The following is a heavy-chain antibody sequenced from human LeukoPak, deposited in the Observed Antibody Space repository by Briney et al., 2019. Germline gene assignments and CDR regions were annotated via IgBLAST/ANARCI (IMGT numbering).Heavy chain of an antibody. V-gene: IGHV3-30*02. CDR2: IQNDGRNH. CDR3: AKETCSSTSCSTDY. J-gene: IGHJ4*02. CDR1: GFSFSSHY. Sequence: GGSLRLSCAASGFSFSSHYMHWVRQAPGKGLEWVAFIQNDGRNHWYADSVKGRFTVSRDNSKNTLYLQMNSLRAEDTAVYYCAKETCSSTSCSTDYWGQGTLVTVSS. D-gene: IGHD2-2*01.